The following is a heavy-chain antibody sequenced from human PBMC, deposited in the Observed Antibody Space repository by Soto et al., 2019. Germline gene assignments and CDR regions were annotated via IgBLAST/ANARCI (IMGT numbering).Heavy chain of an antibody. CDR3: TTRIAVAGTNFDY. J-gene: IGHJ4*02. D-gene: IGHD6-19*01. CDR2: IKSKTDGGTT. Sequence: GGSLRLSCAASGFTFSNAWMSWVRQAPGKGLEWVGRIKSKTDGGTTDYAAPVKGRFTISRDDSKNTLHLQMNSLKTEDTAVYYCTTRIAVAGTNFDYWGQGTLVTVSS. V-gene: IGHV3-15*01. CDR1: GFTFSNAW.